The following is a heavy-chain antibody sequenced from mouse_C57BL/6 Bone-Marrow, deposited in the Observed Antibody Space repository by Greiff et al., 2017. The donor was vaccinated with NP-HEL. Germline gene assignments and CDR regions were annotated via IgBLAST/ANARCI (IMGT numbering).Heavy chain of an antibody. J-gene: IGHJ4*01. CDR3: TRALYYYGSSYCFYAMDY. V-gene: IGHV5-9-1*02. CDR2: ISSGGDYI. D-gene: IGHD1-1*01. Sequence: EVKLVESGEGLVKPGGSLKLSCAASGFTFSSYAMSWVRQTPEKRLEWVAYISSGGDYIYYADTVKGRFTISRDNARNTLYLQMSSLKSEDTAIYYCTRALYYYGSSYCFYAMDYWGQGTSVTVSS. CDR1: GFTFSSYA.